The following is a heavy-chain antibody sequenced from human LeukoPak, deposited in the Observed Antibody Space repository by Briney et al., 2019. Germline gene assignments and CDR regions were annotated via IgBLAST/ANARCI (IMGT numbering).Heavy chain of an antibody. CDR3: ARDSPEGNNWGSEPTFDY. Sequence: QPGGSLRLSCTAAGFTLSRYWMSWGRQAPGKGLELVADIKGDGSKRYYAASEKGRFTISRDNAENSLYLQMNSLRAEDTAVYYCARDSPEGNNWGSEPTFDYWGQGTLVTVSS. CDR2: IKGDGSKR. V-gene: IGHV3-7*04. D-gene: IGHD1-1*01. CDR1: GFTLSRYW. J-gene: IGHJ4*02.